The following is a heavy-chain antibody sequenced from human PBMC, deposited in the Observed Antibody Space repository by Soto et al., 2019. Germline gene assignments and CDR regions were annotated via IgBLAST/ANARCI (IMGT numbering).Heavy chain of an antibody. J-gene: IGHJ5*02. V-gene: IGHV3-64D*06. D-gene: IGHD6-13*01. CDR2: ISSNGGST. Sequence: PGGSVRLSCSASVFTFSSYAMHWVRQAPGKGLEYVSVISSNGGSTYYADSVKGRFTISRDNSKNTLYLQMSSLRAEDTAVYYCVKDKRPGSSWYLRGQYNWFDPWGQGTLVTVSS. CDR1: VFTFSSYA. CDR3: VKDKRPGSSWYLRGQYNWFDP.